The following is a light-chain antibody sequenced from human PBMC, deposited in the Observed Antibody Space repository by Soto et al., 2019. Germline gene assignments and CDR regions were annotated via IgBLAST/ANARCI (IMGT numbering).Light chain of an antibody. V-gene: IGKV3-11*01. CDR1: QYVGSR. Sequence: EIFFTQSPAPLSSSPVERAGLSCRASQYVGSRLAWYQHKTGQAPRLLIYDASNRATGIPARFSGSGSGTEFTLTISSLQPDDFATYYCQQYNSYSFGQGTKVDIK. CDR3: QQYNSYS. J-gene: IGKJ1*01. CDR2: DAS.